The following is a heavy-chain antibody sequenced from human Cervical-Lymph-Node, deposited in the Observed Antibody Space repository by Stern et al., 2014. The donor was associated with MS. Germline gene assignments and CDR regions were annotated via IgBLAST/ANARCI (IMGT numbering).Heavy chain of an antibody. CDR1: GFTFSSYS. CDR2: ISFDRSIK. Sequence: DQLVESGGGVVQPGRSLRLSCTASGFTFSSYSLHWVRQAPGQGLEWVALISFDRSIKYFADSVKGRFTISRHNSMAPLYLSMNGLRAEYTAVYYCAREPATSLPIAVAESFDYWGQGTLVTVSS. J-gene: IGHJ4*02. CDR3: AREPATSLPIAVAESFDY. V-gene: IGHV3-30*04. D-gene: IGHD6-19*01.